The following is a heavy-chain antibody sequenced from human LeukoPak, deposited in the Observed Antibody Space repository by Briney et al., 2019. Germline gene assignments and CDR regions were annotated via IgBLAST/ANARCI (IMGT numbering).Heavy chain of an antibody. J-gene: IGHJ4*02. CDR2: IYYSGST. Sequence: PSETLSLTCTVSGGSISSSSYYWGWIRQPPGKGLEWIGSIYYSGSTYYNPSLKSRVTISVDTSKNQFSLKLSSVTAADTAVYYCARRRARDHAFDYWGQGTLVTVSS. CDR1: GGSISSSSYY. V-gene: IGHV4-39*01. D-gene: IGHD1-14*01. CDR3: ARRRARDHAFDY.